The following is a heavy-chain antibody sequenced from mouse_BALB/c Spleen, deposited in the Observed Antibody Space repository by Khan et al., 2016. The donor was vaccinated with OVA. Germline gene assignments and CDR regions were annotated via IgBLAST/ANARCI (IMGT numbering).Heavy chain of an antibody. CDR2: IYPGDGDN. CDR3: ARELGRYYAMDY. Sequence: VQLQESGAELARPGASVKLSCKASGYTFTSHWMQWVKKRPGQGLEWIGAIYPGDGDNRYTQKFKGKATLTADKSSSTAYMQLSSLAFEDSAVYYCARELGRYYAMDYWGQGTSVTVSS. CDR1: GYTFTSHW. V-gene: IGHV1-87*01. D-gene: IGHD4-1*01. J-gene: IGHJ4*01.